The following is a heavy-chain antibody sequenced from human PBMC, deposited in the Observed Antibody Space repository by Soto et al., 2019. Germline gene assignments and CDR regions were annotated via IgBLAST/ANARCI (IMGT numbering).Heavy chain of an antibody. Sequence: SETLSLTCTVSGGSISSGGYYWILIRQYPGKGLEWTGYISYSGGPYYNPSLKSPITISLDTSKNQFSLDLTSVTAAATAVYFCGRSPVYISNAGGFFYWGPGTLVTV. CDR1: GGSISSGGYY. D-gene: IGHD1-20*01. CDR3: GRSPVYISNAGGFFY. J-gene: IGHJ4*02. CDR2: ISYSGGP. V-gene: IGHV4-31*01.